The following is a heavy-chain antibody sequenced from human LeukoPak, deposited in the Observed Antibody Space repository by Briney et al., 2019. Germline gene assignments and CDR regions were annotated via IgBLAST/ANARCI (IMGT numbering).Heavy chain of an antibody. J-gene: IGHJ4*02. CDR1: GFSISSYA. D-gene: IGHD5-18*01. V-gene: IGHV3-64*01. Sequence: GGSLRLSCAASGFSISSYALHWVRQAPGKGLQYVSGISNGGSIDYANSVKGRFTISRDNSKNTLYLQMGSLRPEDMAIYYCARDFSYGSGFDYWGQGILVTVSS. CDR3: ARDFSYGSGFDY. CDR2: ISNGGSI.